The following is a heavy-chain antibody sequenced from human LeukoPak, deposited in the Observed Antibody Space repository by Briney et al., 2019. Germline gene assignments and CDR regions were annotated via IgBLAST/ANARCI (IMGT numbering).Heavy chain of an antibody. CDR1: GGSISSYY. Sequence: PSETLSLTCTVSGGSISSYYWSWIRQLPGKGLEWIGYIYYSGSTNYNPSLKSRVTISVDTSKNQFSLKLSSVTAADTAVYYCARCIAAASFDPWGQGTLVTVSS. CDR2: IYYSGST. D-gene: IGHD6-13*01. V-gene: IGHV4-59*08. CDR3: ARCIAAASFDP. J-gene: IGHJ5*02.